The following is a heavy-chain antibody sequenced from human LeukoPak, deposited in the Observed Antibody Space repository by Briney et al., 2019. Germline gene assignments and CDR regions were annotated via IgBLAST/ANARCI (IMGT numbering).Heavy chain of an antibody. CDR3: ARGGYYGSGNDFRFDP. J-gene: IGHJ5*02. CDR2: IYYSGST. V-gene: IGHV4-59*01. D-gene: IGHD3-10*01. Sequence: PSETLSLTCTVSGGSISSYYWSWIRQPPGKGLEWIGYIYYSGSTNYNPSLKSRVTISVDTSKNQFSLKLSSVTAADTAVYYCARGGYYGSGNDFRFDPWGQEPWSPSPQ. CDR1: GGSISSYY.